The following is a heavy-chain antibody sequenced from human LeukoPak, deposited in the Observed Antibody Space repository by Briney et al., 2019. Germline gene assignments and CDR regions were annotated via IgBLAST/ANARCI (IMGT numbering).Heavy chain of an antibody. CDR3: AGESHFQLRLLPDY. D-gene: IGHD4-17*01. CDR2: IILIFGIA. Sequence: ASVKVSCKASGGTFSSYAISWVRQAPGQGLEWMGRIILIFGIANYAQEFQGRVTITADKSTSTAYMELSSLRSEDTAVYYCAGESHFQLRLLPDYWGQGTLVTVSS. J-gene: IGHJ4*02. V-gene: IGHV1-69*04. CDR1: GGTFSSYA.